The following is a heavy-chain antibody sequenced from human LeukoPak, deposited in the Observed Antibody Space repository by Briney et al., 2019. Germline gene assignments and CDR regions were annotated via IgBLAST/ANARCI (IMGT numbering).Heavy chain of an antibody. J-gene: IGHJ6*03. CDR3: ARNYYDILTGYFGGADYHYYMDV. Sequence: SSETLSLTCTVSGGSISNSRCYWSWIRQPAGKGLEWLGRLYTSGGTNYNPSLKSRVTVSVATSKNQFSLKLSSVTAADTAVYYCARNYYDILTGYFGGADYHYYMDVWGKGTTVTVSS. D-gene: IGHD3-9*01. CDR1: GGSISNSRCY. CDR2: LYTSGGT. V-gene: IGHV4-61*02.